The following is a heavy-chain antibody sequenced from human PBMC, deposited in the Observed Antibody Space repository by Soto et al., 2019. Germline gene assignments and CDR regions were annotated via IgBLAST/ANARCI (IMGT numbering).Heavy chain of an antibody. CDR1: GCSISSYY. CDR2: IYYSGST. J-gene: IGHJ5*02. V-gene: IGHV4-59*08. CDR3: ARSKVVVPAAIAYNWSDP. Sequence: SETLSLTCTVSGCSISSYYWSWIRQPPGKGLEWIGYIYYSGSTNYNPSLKSRVTISVDTSKNQFSLKLSSVTAADTAVYYCARSKVVVPAAIAYNWSDPWGQGTLVTVSS. D-gene: IGHD2-2*02.